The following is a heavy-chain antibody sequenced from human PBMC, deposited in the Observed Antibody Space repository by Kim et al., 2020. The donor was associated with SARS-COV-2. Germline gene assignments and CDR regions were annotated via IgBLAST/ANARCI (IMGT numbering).Heavy chain of an antibody. J-gene: IGHJ4*02. D-gene: IGHD6-19*01. CDR1: GYTFTGYY. Sequence: ASVKVSCKASGYTFTGYYMHWVRQAPGQGLEWMGRINPNSGGTNYAQKFQGRVTMTRDTSISTAYMELSRLRSDDTAVYYCARWQQWLVDYFDYWGQGTLVTVSS. V-gene: IGHV1-2*06. CDR2: INPNSGGT. CDR3: ARWQQWLVDYFDY.